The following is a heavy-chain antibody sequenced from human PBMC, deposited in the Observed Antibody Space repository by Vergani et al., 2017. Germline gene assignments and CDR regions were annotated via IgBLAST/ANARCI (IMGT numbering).Heavy chain of an antibody. J-gene: IGHJ5*02. CDR1: GFTFDDYA. CDR2: ISGSGGST. V-gene: IGHV3-23*04. D-gene: IGHD6-6*01. CDR3: AIIAARPWS. Sequence: EVQLVESGGGLVQPGRSLRLSCAASGFTFDDYAMHWVRQAPGKGLEWVSGISGSGGSTYYADSVKGRFTISRDNSKNTLYLQMNSLRAEDTAVYYCAIIAARPWSWGQGTLVTVSS.